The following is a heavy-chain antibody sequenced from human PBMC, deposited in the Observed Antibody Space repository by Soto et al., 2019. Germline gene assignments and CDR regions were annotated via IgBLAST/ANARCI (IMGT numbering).Heavy chain of an antibody. J-gene: IGHJ4*02. V-gene: IGHV3-23*01. CDR3: AKAYYGSGTYPLLPLDY. CDR1: GFTFSSYA. Sequence: GGSLRLSCAASGFTFSSYAMNWVRQAPGKGLEWVSVISGRGGSTYYADSVKGRFTISRDNSNNTLYVQMTSLRAEDTAVYFCAKAYYGSGTYPLLPLDYWGQGTLVTVSS. D-gene: IGHD3-10*01. CDR2: ISGRGGST.